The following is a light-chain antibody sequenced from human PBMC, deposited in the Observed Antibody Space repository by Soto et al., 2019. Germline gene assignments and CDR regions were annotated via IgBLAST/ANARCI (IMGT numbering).Light chain of an antibody. J-gene: IGLJ1*01. Sequence: QSVLTQPPSASGIPGQRVTISCSGSSSNIGSNTVNWYQQLPGTAPKLLIYSNNQRPSGVPDRFSGSKSGTSASLAISGLQSEDEADYYCAAWDDCLNGLYVFGPGTKFTVL. CDR3: AAWDDCLNGLYV. CDR2: SNN. V-gene: IGLV1-44*01. CDR1: SSNIGSNT.